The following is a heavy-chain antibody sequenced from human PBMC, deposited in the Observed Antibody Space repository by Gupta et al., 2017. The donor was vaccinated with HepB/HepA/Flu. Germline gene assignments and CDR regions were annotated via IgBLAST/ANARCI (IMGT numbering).Heavy chain of an antibody. CDR2: IVPGGST. Sequence: QVLLVQSGAEVKGPGASVKVSCKTSGFTLTNYFMHWVRQAPGQGLEWMGLIVPGGSTSYSQKFQGRVTVTRDTSTTTVYMELRSLRSEDTAVYFCARETSADGKAFDYWGQGTLVTVSS. J-gene: IGHJ4*02. CDR3: ARETSADGKAFDY. V-gene: IGHV1-46*01. D-gene: IGHD6-13*01. CDR1: GFTLTNYF.